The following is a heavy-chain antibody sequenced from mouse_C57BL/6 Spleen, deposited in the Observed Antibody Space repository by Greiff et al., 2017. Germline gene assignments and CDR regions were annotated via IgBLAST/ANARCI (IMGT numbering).Heavy chain of an antibody. J-gene: IGHJ3*01. V-gene: IGHV1-15*01. Sequence: VQLQQSGAELVRPGASVTLSCKASGYTFTDYEMHWVKQTPVHGLELIGAIDPETGGTAYNQKFKGKAILTADKSSSTAYIELRSLTSDDSSVYYCTTSFAYWGQGTLVTVSA. CDR3: TTSFAY. CDR1: GYTFTDYE. CDR2: IDPETGGT.